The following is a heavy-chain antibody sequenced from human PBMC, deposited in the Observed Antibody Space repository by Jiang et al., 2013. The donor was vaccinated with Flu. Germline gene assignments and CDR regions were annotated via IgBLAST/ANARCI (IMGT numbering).Heavy chain of an antibody. CDR2: ITPYNGNT. Sequence: QLVESGAEVKRTGSSVRLSCKASGWTFTYRHLHWLRQAPGQALEWLGWITPYNGNTKYGHKFQGRVTIIRDTALQWTYMELSSLTSEDTGVYYCARSGLSGNDFIFESWGQGTQVTVSS. CDR3: ARSGLSGNDFIFES. CDR1: GWTFTYRH. J-gene: IGHJ4*02. D-gene: IGHD5-12*01. V-gene: IGHV1-45*02.